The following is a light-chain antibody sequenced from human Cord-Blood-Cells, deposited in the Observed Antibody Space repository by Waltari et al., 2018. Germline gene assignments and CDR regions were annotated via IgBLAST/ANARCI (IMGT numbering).Light chain of an antibody. V-gene: IGLV4-69*01. Sequence: QLVLTQSHSASASLGASVKLTCTLSSGHSSYAIAWHQQQPEKGPRYLMKLNSGGSHSKGDGIPDRFSGPSSGAERYRTISSLQSEDEADYYCQTWGTGIQHGFGTGTKVTV. CDR1: SGHSSYA. CDR3: QTWGTGIQHG. J-gene: IGLJ1*01. CDR2: LNSGGSH.